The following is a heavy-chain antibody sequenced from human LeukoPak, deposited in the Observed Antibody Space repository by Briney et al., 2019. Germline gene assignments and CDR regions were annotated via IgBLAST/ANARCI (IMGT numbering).Heavy chain of an antibody. CDR2: SYSGGNT. CDR1: GFSVMNNY. Sequence: GRSLRLSCAASGFSVMNNYMSWVRQAPGKGLEWVSVSYSGGNTYYADSVKGRFAISKDYSRNTVYLQLNSLRAEDTAVYYCARESGFGELFPFAFDIWGQGTMVTVSA. D-gene: IGHD3-10*01. V-gene: IGHV3-53*01. J-gene: IGHJ3*02. CDR3: ARESGFGELFPFAFDI.